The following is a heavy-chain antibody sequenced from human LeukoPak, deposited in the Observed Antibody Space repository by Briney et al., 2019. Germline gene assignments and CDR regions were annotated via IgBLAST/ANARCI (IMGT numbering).Heavy chain of an antibody. CDR3: ARVTLGAAHAPFDY. V-gene: IGHV3-23*01. J-gene: IGHJ4*02. Sequence: GGSLRLSCAASGFTLSNYAMSWVRQAPGKGLEWVSAISGSGDNTYYADSVKGRFTVSRDNSKNTLYVQMNSLRAEDTAVYYCARVTLGAAHAPFDYWGQGTLVTVSS. CDR1: GFTLSNYA. CDR2: ISGSGDNT. D-gene: IGHD2-15*01.